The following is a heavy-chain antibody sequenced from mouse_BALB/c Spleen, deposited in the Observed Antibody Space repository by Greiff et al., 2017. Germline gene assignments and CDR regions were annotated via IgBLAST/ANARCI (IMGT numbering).Heavy chain of an antibody. CDR3: ARSHYYGSNLYAMDY. D-gene: IGHD1-1*01. CDR2: ISYSGST. Sequence: VQLKESGPGLVKPSQSLSLTCTVTGYSITSDYAWNWIRQFPGNKLEWMGYISYSGSTSYNPSLKSRISITRDTSKNQFFLQLNSVTTEDTATYYCARSHYYGSNLYAMDYWGQGTSVTVSS. J-gene: IGHJ4*01. V-gene: IGHV3-2*02. CDR1: GYSITSDYA.